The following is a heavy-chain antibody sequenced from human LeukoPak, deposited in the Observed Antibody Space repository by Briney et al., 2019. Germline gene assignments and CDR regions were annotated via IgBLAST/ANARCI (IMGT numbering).Heavy chain of an antibody. V-gene: IGHV3-7*01. CDR2: IKPDGDEK. CDR3: ARDMAAAGLLDY. Sequence: GGSLRLSCAASGFTFSTNWMTWVRQAPGKGLEWVANIKPDGDEKNYVDSVKGRFTISRDNAKNSLYLQMNSLRVEDTAVYYCARDMAAAGLLDYWGQGTLGTVPS. CDR1: GFTFSTNW. D-gene: IGHD6-13*01. J-gene: IGHJ4*02.